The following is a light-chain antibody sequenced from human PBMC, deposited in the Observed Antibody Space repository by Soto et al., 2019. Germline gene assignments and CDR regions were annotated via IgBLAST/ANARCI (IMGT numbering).Light chain of an antibody. CDR3: QHRSSWPLT. CDR1: QSFSSY. Sequence: EIVLTQSPATLSLSPGERATLSCRASQSFSSYLAWYQQKPCQAPRLLIYDVSNRATGTQARFSGSGSGTDFTLTISSLEPEDFAVYYCQHRSSWPLTFGGGNKVEIK. J-gene: IGKJ4*01. V-gene: IGKV3-11*01. CDR2: DVS.